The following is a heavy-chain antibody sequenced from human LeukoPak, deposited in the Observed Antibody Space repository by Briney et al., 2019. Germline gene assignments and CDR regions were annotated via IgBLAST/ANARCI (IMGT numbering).Heavy chain of an antibody. CDR1: GFTPRNYV. J-gene: IGHJ6*02. CDR3: GGPNPLLERPSAMDV. D-gene: IGHD6-25*01. V-gene: IGHV3-7*03. CDR2: IKQDGSEK. Sequence: GGSLRLSSAASGFTPRNYVIHWDRPAPGKGLEWESNIKQDGSEKHYVDSVKGRFTISRDNAKNSLYLQMSSLRGEDTAVYYCGGPNPLLERPSAMDVWGQGTTVTVSS.